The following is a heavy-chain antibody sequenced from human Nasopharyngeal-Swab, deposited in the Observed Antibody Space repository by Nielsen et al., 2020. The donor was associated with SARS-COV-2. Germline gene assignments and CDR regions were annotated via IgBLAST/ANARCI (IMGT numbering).Heavy chain of an antibody. D-gene: IGHD3-10*01. V-gene: IGHV3-23*01. Sequence: GESLKISCAASGFTFSSYAMSWVRQAPGKGLEWVSAISGSGGSTYYADSVKGRFTISRDNSKNTLYLQMNSLRAEDTAVYYCAKVSPVELRRITMVRGVHYFDYWGQGTLVTVSS. CDR1: GFTFSSYA. J-gene: IGHJ4*02. CDR3: AKVSPVELRRITMVRGVHYFDY. CDR2: ISGSGGST.